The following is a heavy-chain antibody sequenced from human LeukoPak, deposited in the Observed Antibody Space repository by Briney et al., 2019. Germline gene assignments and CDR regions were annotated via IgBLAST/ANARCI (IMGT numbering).Heavy chain of an antibody. CDR1: GFTFSNYE. CDR2: ISSSGSTI. J-gene: IGHJ4*02. Sequence: PGGSLRLSCAASGFTFSNYEMIWLRQAPGKGLEWISYISSSGSTIYYADSVKGRFTISRDNAENSLHLHMSSLRAEDTAVYYCARAVYSGSYLGYWGQGTLVTVSS. V-gene: IGHV3-48*03. CDR3: ARAVYSGSYLGY. D-gene: IGHD1-26*01.